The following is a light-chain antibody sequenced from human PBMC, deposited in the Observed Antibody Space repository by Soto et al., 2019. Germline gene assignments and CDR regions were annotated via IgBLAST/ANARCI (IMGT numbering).Light chain of an antibody. CDR3: SSFTSSTTYV. CDR1: SSDVGNYNY. V-gene: IGLV2-14*01. Sequence: QSALTQSASVSGSPGQSITISCTGTSSDVGNYNYVSWYQQHPGEVPKLIIFNVNNRPSGVSNRFSGSKSGNTASLTISGLQAEDEAYYYRSSFTSSTTYVFGTGTKLTVL. CDR2: NVN. J-gene: IGLJ1*01.